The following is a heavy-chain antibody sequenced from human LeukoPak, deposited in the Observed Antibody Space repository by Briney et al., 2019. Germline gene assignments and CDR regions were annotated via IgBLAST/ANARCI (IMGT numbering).Heavy chain of an antibody. V-gene: IGHV3-23*01. CDR3: AKRRFGEDV. Sequence: GGSLRLSCAASGFTFSSYGMSWVRQAPGKGLEWVSAIGGSGGSTYYADSVKGRFTISRDNSKNTLYLQMSSLRAEDTAVYYCAKRRFGEDVWGKGTTVTISS. D-gene: IGHD3-10*01. CDR1: GFTFSSYG. J-gene: IGHJ6*04. CDR2: IGGSGGST.